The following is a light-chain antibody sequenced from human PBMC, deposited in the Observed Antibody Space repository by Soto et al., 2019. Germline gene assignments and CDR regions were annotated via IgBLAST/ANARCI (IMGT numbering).Light chain of an antibody. CDR3: SSLTTSDTWV. CDR1: PSDVGKYNR. CDR2: EVK. Sequence: QSVLTLPASLSGSPGQSITIACTGSPSDVGKYNRVSWYRQHPGKDNQRMIYEVKNRPSGVSNRFSGYKSGNTASLNISGLQAEDEADYFCSSLTTSDTWVIGGGTKVTVL. V-gene: IGLV2-14*02. J-gene: IGLJ3*02.